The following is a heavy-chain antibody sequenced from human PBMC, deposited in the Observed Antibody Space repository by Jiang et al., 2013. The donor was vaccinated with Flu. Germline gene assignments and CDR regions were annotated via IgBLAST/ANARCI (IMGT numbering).Heavy chain of an antibody. CDR1: GYTLTELS. D-gene: IGHD2-2*01. CDR3: TREGWIEVEPTEPPYYYMDV. J-gene: IGHJ6*03. CDR2: FDPEDGET. Sequence: GAEVKKPGASVKVSCKVSGYTLTELSMHWVRQAPGKGLEWMGGFDPEDGETIYAQNFQGRVTITRDTSASTVYMELSSLRSEDTAVYYCTREGWIEVEPTEPPYYYMDVWGKGTAVTVSS. V-gene: IGHV1-24*01.